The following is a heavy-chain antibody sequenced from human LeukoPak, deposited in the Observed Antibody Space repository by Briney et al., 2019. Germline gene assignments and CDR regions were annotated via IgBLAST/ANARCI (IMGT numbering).Heavy chain of an antibody. Sequence: GESLKISCKGSGXSFTTYWSGWVRQMPGKGLEWMGIIYPGDSDTRYSPSFQGQVTISADKSISTAYLQWSSLKASDTGMYYCARRAADAFDIWGQGTMVTVSS. CDR2: IYPGDSDT. CDR1: GXSFTTYW. V-gene: IGHV5-51*01. CDR3: ARRAADAFDI. J-gene: IGHJ3*02.